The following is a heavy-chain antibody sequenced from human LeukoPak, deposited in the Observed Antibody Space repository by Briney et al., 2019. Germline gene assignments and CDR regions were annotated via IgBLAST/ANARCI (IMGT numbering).Heavy chain of an antibody. J-gene: IGHJ5*02. Sequence: ASVKVSCKASGYTFTSYYMHWVRQAPGQGLEWMGIINPSGGSTSYAQKFQGRVTMTRDMSTSTVYMELSSLRSEDTAVYYCARDAHDFTVIQNWFDPWGQGTLVTVSS. CDR3: ARDAHDFTVIQNWFDP. D-gene: IGHD3/OR15-3a*01. CDR2: INPSGGST. V-gene: IGHV1-46*01. CDR1: GYTFTSYY.